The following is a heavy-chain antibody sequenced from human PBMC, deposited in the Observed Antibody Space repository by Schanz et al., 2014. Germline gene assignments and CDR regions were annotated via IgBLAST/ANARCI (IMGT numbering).Heavy chain of an antibody. V-gene: IGHV1-69*04. CDR1: GGTFSSYA. Sequence: QVQLVQSGAEVKKPGSSVKVSCKASGGTFSSYAFSWVRQAPGQGLEWMGKIIPILGMENYAQKFQGRVTITADISTSTASTSPSSLRSDATAVYYCARDIQYRYDPSGPVGAFDIWGQGTVVTVSS. J-gene: IGHJ3*02. CDR2: IIPILGME. D-gene: IGHD3-22*01. CDR3: ARDIQYRYDPSGPVGAFDI.